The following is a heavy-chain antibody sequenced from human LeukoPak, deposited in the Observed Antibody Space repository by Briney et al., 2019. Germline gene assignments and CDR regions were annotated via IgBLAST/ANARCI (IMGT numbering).Heavy chain of an antibody. V-gene: IGHV3-20*04. J-gene: IGHJ4*02. D-gene: IGHD3-10*01. CDR2: VNWNGGST. CDR3: ARDNGFGELFADY. Sequence: GGSLRLSCAASGFTFDDYGMSWVRQAPGKGLEWISGVNWNGGSTGYADSVKGRFTISRDNAKNSLYLQMNSLRAEDTAVYYCARDNGFGELFADYWGQGTLVTVSS. CDR1: GFTFDDYG.